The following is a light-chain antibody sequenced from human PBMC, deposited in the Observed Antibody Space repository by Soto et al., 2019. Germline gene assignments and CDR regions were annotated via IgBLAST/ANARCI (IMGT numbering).Light chain of an antibody. CDR1: QFIFY. Sequence: EIMLTQSPATLSLSPGERATLSCRASQFIFYLAWYQQKPGQAPRLLMSGASTRAPGIPDRFSGSGSGTDFTLTISGLEPDDFAVYYCQQFGSSPGFSFGPGTKVEIK. CDR3: QQFGSSPGFS. CDR2: GAS. V-gene: IGKV3-20*01. J-gene: IGKJ3*01.